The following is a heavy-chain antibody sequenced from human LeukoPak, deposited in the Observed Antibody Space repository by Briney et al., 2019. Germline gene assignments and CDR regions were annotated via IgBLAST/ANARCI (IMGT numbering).Heavy chain of an antibody. Sequence: SETLSLTCAVYGGSFSGYYWSWIRQPPGKGLEWIGEINHSGSTNYNPSLKSRVTISVDTSKNQFSLKLSSVTAADTAVYYCARFRPLPGATAPCAFDIWGQGTMVTVSS. CDR1: GGSFSGYY. J-gene: IGHJ3*02. D-gene: IGHD1-26*01. V-gene: IGHV4-34*01. CDR2: INHSGST. CDR3: ARFRPLPGATAPCAFDI.